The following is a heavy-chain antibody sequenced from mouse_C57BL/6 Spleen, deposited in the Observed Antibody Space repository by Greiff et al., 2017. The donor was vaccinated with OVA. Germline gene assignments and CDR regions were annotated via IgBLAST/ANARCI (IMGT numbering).Heavy chain of an antibody. CDR1: GYTFTDYN. D-gene: IGHD2-4*01. Sequence: EVQLQESGPELVKPGASVKMSCKASGYTFTDYNMHWVKQSHGKSLEWIGYINPNNGGTSYNQKFKGKATLTVNKSSSTAYMELRSLTSEDSAVYYCANLYYEYGAWFAYWGQGTLVTVSA. CDR3: ANLYYEYGAWFAY. V-gene: IGHV1-22*01. CDR2: INPNNGGT. J-gene: IGHJ3*01.